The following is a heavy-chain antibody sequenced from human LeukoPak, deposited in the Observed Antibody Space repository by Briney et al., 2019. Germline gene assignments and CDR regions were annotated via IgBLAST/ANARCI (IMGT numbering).Heavy chain of an antibody. V-gene: IGHV3-48*01. J-gene: IGHJ4*02. CDR2: IDSGSSTI. CDR1: GFTFSTYS. Sequence: PGGSLRLSCAASGFTFSTYSMTWVRQAPGEGLEWVSYIDSGSSTIYYADSVKGRFTVSRDNAKNSLYLQMNSLRAEDTAVYYCARHQYDSGRIFDCWGQGTLVTVSS. D-gene: IGHD6-19*01. CDR3: ARHQYDSGRIFDC.